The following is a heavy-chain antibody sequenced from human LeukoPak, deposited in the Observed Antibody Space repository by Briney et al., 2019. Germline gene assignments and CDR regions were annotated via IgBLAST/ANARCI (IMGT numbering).Heavy chain of an antibody. D-gene: IGHD3-22*01. CDR3: ASDSGSSGFHPFDY. Sequence: GGSLRLSCAASGFTFSSYSMNWVRQAPGKGLEWVSYISSSSSYIYYADSVKGRFTISRDNAKNSLFLQMNSLRDEDTAVYYCASDSGSSGFHPFDYWGQGTLVTVSS. V-gene: IGHV3-21*01. CDR1: GFTFSSYS. J-gene: IGHJ4*02. CDR2: ISSSSSYI.